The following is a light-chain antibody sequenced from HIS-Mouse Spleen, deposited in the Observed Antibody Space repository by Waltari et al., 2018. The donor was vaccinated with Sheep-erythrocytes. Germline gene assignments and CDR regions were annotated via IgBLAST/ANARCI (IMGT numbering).Light chain of an antibody. V-gene: IGKV3-11*01. CDR1: QIVSRY. CDR3: QQRSNWLT. J-gene: IGKJ4*01. Sequence: EIVLTQSPATLSLSPGERATLSCRASQIVSRYLAWDQQTPGQAPRLPIYDASNRATGIPARFSGSGSGTDFTLTISSLEPEDFAVYYCQQRSNWLTFGGGTKV. CDR2: DAS.